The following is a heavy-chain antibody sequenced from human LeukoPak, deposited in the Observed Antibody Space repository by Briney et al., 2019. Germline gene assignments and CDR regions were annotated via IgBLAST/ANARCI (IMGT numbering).Heavy chain of an antibody. CDR3: AKGGRGNGEVY. CDR1: GFTFSSYW. J-gene: IGHJ4*02. V-gene: IGHV3-7*01. D-gene: IGHD2-8*01. Sequence: PGGSLRLSCAVSGFTFSSYWMNWVRQAPGKGLEWVGNIKQDGSEKNYVDSVKGRFTISRDNAKSSLFLQMNDLRAEDTAVYYCAKGGRGNGEVYWGQGTLVTVSS. CDR2: IKQDGSEK.